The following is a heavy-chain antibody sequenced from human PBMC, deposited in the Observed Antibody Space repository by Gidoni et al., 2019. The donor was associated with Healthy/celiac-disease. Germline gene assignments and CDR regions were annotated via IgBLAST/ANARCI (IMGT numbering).Heavy chain of an antibody. CDR1: GFTFSDYY. Sequence: QVQLVESGGGLVKPGGSLRLSCAASGFTFSDYYMSWIRQAPGKGLEWVSYISSSGSTIYYADSVKGRFTISRDNAKNSLYLKMNSLRAEDTAVYYCAREKSDYGSGSYSYYYGMDVWGQGTTVTVSS. J-gene: IGHJ6*02. CDR2: ISSSGSTI. CDR3: AREKSDYGSGSYSYYYGMDV. V-gene: IGHV3-11*01. D-gene: IGHD3-10*01.